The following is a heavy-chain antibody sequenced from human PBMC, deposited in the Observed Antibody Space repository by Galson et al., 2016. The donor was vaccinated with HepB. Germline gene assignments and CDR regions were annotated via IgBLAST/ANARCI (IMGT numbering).Heavy chain of an antibody. Sequence: SLRLSCAASGFTVSSTQMNWVRQAPGKGLEWVSVIYSGGTTYYIDSVKGRFSISRDSSKNTLFLEMNSLRGEDTAVYYCARDQSWTGGGFDIWGQGTMVIVSS. CDR3: ARDQSWTGGGFDI. V-gene: IGHV3-66*02. CDR2: IYSGGTT. J-gene: IGHJ3*02. D-gene: IGHD3/OR15-3a*01. CDR1: GFTVSSTQ.